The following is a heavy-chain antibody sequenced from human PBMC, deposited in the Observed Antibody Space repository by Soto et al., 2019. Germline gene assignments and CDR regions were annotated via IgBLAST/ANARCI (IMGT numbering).Heavy chain of an antibody. Sequence: PGGALRLSCETSGFAVATHALTWVRQAPGKGLEWVSSITNSGATKYFADSVKGRFTISRDKCKNTPFLQMSNLRADHTAMYYCVKGFDSGETKNFDPRGQGTLAPASP. CDR2: ITNSGATK. D-gene: IGHD4-17*01. CDR1: GFAVATHA. J-gene: IGHJ5*02. CDR3: VKGFDSGETKNFDP. V-gene: IGHV3-23*01.